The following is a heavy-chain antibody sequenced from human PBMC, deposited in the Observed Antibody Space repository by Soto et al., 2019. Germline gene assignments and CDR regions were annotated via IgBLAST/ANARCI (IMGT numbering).Heavy chain of an antibody. CDR3: ARQPESTSYFDY. V-gene: IGHV4-34*01. D-gene: IGHD2-2*01. CDR2: INHSGST. Sequence: PSETLSLTCAVYGGSFSGYYWSWIRQPPGKGLEWIGEINHSGSTNYNPSLKSRVTISVDTSKNQFSLKLSSATAADRAVYYCARQPESTSYFDYWGQGILVTVSS. CDR1: GGSFSGYY. J-gene: IGHJ4*02.